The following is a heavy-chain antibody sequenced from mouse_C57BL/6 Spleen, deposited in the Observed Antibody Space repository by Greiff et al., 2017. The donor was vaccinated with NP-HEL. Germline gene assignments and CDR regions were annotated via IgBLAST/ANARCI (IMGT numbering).Heavy chain of an antibody. J-gene: IGHJ2*01. V-gene: IGHV1-54*01. D-gene: IGHD3-2*02. CDR1: GYAFTNYL. CDR3: ARRAQGTGY. Sequence: QVQLQQSGAELVRPGTSVKVSCKASGYAFTNYLIEWVKQRPGQGLEWIGVINPGSGGTNYNEKFKGKATLTADKSSSTAYVQLSSLTSEDSAVYFCARRAQGTGYWGQGTTLTVSS. CDR2: INPGSGGT.